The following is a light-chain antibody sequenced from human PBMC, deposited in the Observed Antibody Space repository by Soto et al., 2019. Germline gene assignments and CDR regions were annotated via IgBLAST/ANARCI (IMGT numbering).Light chain of an antibody. Sequence: QSVLTQPASVSGSPGQSITISCTGTSSDVGAYKYVSWYQQQPDKAPKLIIFEVSDRPSGVSNRFSGSKSGNRALLTISGLQAEDEADYYCSSYAGSGTMIFGGGTQLTVL. V-gene: IGLV2-14*01. CDR2: EVS. J-gene: IGLJ2*01. CDR1: SSDVGAYKY. CDR3: SSYAGSGTMI.